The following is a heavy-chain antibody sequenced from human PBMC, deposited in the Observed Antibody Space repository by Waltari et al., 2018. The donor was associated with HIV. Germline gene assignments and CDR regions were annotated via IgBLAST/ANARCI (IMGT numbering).Heavy chain of an antibody. J-gene: IGHJ4*01. V-gene: IGHV3-74*03. CDR1: GSSVSTTW. Sequence: VRLVESGGGSIKTGGSLRLSCAASGSSVSTTWMDWGLPGQGKGMVWVARINSGGTTREYADAVKGRFVISRDNARNTVYLQFNSLRAEDTAVYFCARASHYFEFSTFDGDYYFDVWGRGTRVAVSS. CDR2: INSGGTTR. CDR3: ARASHYFEFSTFDGDYYFDV. D-gene: IGHD3-9*01.